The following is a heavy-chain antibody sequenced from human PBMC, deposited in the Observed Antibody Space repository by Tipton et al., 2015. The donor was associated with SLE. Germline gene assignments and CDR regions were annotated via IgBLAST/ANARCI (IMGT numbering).Heavy chain of an antibody. J-gene: IGHJ5*02. CDR3: ARETVWGPSPCGGYKNLFDP. Sequence: QSGPEVKKPGASVKVSCKASGYTFTSYYIHWVRQAPGQGLEWMGILNPSGGSTSYAQKFQGRVTMTRDTSTSTVSMELSSLRSEDTAVYYCARETVWGPSPCGGYKNLFDPWGQGTLVIVSS. CDR1: GYTFTSYY. V-gene: IGHV1-46*01. CDR2: LNPSGGST. D-gene: IGHD2-2*02.